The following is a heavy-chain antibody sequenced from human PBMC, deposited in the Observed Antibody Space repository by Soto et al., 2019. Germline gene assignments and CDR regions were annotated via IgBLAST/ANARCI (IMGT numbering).Heavy chain of an antibody. Sequence: PGGSLRLSCAASGFTFSSYGMHWVRQAPGKGLEWVAVISYDGSNKYYADSVKGRFTISRDNSKNTLYLQMNSLRDEDTAVYYCARGLYYYDSSGYWGYWGQGT. V-gene: IGHV3-30*03. D-gene: IGHD3-22*01. CDR1: GFTFSSYG. CDR3: ARGLYYYDSSGYWGY. CDR2: ISYDGSNK. J-gene: IGHJ4*02.